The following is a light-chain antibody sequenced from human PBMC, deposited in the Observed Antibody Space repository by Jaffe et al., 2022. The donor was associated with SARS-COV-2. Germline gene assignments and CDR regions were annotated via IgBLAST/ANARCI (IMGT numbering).Light chain of an antibody. V-gene: IGKV3-20*01. J-gene: IGKJ1*01. Sequence: EIVLTQSPGTLSLSPGERATLSCRASQSVSTSYLGWYQKKPGQAPRLLIYGASSRATGTPDRFSGSGSGTDFTLTISRLEPEDFGVYYCQQYGTSPRMFGQGTKVEIK. CDR3: QQYGTSPRM. CDR2: GAS. CDR1: QSVSTSY.